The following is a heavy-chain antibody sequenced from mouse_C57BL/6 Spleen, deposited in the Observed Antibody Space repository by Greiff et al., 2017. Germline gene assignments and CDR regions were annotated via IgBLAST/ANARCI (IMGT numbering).Heavy chain of an antibody. J-gene: IGHJ3*01. CDR2: IRNKANGYTT. CDR1: GFTFTDYY. CDR3: ARSSYYEGFAY. D-gene: IGHD1-1*01. V-gene: IGHV7-3*01. Sequence: EVQVVESGGGLVQPGGSLSLSCAASGFTFTDYYMSWVRQPPGKALEWLGFIRNKANGYTTEYSASVKGRFTISRDNSQSILYLQMNALRAEDSATYYCARSSYYEGFAYWGQGTLVTVSA.